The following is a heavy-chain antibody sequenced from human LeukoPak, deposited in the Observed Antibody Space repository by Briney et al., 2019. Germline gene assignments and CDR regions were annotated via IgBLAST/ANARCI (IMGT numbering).Heavy chain of an antibody. J-gene: IGHJ5*02. CDR3: ASSFRYFHWFDP. CDR2: IYSGGST. D-gene: IGHD3-9*01. V-gene: IGHV3-66*01. Sequence: GGSLRLSCAASGFTVSSNYMSWVRQAPGKGLEWVSVIYSGGSTYYADSVKGRFTISRDNSKNTLYLQMNSLRAEDTAVYYCASSFRYFHWFDPWGQGTLVTVSS. CDR1: GFTVSSNY.